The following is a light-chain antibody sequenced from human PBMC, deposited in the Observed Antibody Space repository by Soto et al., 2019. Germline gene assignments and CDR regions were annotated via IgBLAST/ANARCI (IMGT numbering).Light chain of an antibody. J-gene: IGKJ5*01. V-gene: IGKV3D-15*01. CDR2: DAS. Sequence: EIVLTQSPATLSLSPGERATLSCSARQSVRSNLAWYQQKPGQAPRLLIYDASTRATGIPARFSGSGSGTEFILTISSLQSEDFGVYYCQQYNNWPPITFGQGTRLEIK. CDR1: QSVRSN. CDR3: QQYNNWPPIT.